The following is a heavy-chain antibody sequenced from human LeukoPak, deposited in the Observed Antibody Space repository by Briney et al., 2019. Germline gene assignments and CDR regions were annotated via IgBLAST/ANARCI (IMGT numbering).Heavy chain of an antibody. Sequence: SETLSLTCTVSGGSISSHYWSWIRQPPGKGLEWIGYIYYSGSTNYNPSLKSRVTISVDTSKNQFSLKLSSVTAADTAVYYCARVPYSSSWTTFDYWGQGTLVTVSS. V-gene: IGHV4-59*11. CDR3: ARVPYSSSWTTFDY. J-gene: IGHJ4*02. D-gene: IGHD6-13*01. CDR2: IYYSGST. CDR1: GGSISSHY.